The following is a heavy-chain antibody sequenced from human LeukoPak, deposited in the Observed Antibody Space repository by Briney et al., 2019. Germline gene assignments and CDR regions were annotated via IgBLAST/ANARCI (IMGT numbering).Heavy chain of an antibody. J-gene: IGHJ3*02. V-gene: IGHV1-2*02. CDR2: INPNSGGT. CDR1: GYTFTYYY. CDR3: ARERRSNWNDAFDI. Sequence: GASVKVSCKASGYTFTYYYIHWLRQAPGQGVEWMGWINPNSGGTKSAEKFQGRVPITGDTSIATVNMEVSRPTSDDTAVYYCARERRSNWNDAFDIWGQGTIVTVSS. D-gene: IGHD1-1*01.